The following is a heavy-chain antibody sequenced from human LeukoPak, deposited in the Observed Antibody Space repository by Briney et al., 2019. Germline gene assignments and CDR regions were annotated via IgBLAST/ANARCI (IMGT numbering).Heavy chain of an antibody. D-gene: IGHD2-2*03. CDR1: GYTFTSYG. CDR2: ISAYNGIT. J-gene: IGHJ6*02. V-gene: IGHV1-18*01. CDR3: ARVDIVVVPAAMVTYYGMDV. Sequence: ASVKVSCKASGYTFTSYGISWVRQAPGQGLEWMGWISAYNGITNYAQKLQGRVTMTTDTSTSTAYMELRSLRFDDTAVYYCARVDIVVVPAAMVTYYGMDVWGQGTTVTVSS.